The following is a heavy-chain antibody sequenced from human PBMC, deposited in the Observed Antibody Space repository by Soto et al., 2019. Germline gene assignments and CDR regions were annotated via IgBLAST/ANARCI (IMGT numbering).Heavy chain of an antibody. CDR1: GFTFSSYA. CDR3: ARLGGRYSSSWYLDY. V-gene: IGHV3-30-3*01. Sequence: GGSLRLSCAASGFTFSSYAMHWVRQAPGKGLEWVAVISYDGSNKYYADSVKGRFTISRDNSKNTLYLQMNSLRAEDTAVHYCARLGGRYSSSWYLDYWGQGTLVTVSS. CDR2: ISYDGSNK. D-gene: IGHD6-13*01. J-gene: IGHJ4*02.